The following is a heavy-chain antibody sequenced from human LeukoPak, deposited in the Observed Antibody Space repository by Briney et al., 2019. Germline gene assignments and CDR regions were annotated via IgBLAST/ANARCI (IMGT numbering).Heavy chain of an antibody. CDR3: ARVTGYMIEDYFDY. D-gene: IGHD3-22*01. CDR1: GGSINSGSYY. CDR2: IYTSGST. V-gene: IGHV4-61*02. J-gene: IGHJ4*02. Sequence: PSQTLSLTCTVSGGSINSGSYYWSWIRQPAGKGLEWIGRIYTSGSTNHNPSLKSRVTISVDTSKNQFSLKLSSVTAADTAVYYCARVTGYMIEDYFDYWGQGTLVTVSS.